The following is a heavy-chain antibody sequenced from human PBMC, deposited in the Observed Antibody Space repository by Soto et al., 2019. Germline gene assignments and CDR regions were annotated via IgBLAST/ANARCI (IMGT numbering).Heavy chain of an antibody. CDR1: GYTLNTYY. Sequence: QVQLVQSGAEVKKPGASVKVSCKPSGYTLNTYYLHWVRQAPGQGLEWMGIIHPSGGGSTYAQKFLGRVTITRDTSTSTVFMELSSVGSADTAVYYCARGGHIAVVTDSFDYWGQGTLVTVSS. V-gene: IGHV1-46*02. D-gene: IGHD2-21*02. CDR2: IHPSGGGS. J-gene: IGHJ4*02. CDR3: ARGGHIAVVTDSFDY.